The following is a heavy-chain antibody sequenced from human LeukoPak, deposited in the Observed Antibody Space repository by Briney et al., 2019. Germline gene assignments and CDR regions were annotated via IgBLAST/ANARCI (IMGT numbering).Heavy chain of an antibody. D-gene: IGHD3-22*01. Sequence: GGSLRLSCAASGFTFSSNYMSWVRQAPGKGLEWVSVIYSGGSTYCADSVKGRFTISRDNSKNTLYLQMNSLRAEDTAVYYCAREDYYYDSSGYYYYWGQGTLVTVSS. CDR2: IYSGGST. V-gene: IGHV3-53*01. CDR1: GFTFSSNY. J-gene: IGHJ4*02. CDR3: AREDYYYDSSGYYYY.